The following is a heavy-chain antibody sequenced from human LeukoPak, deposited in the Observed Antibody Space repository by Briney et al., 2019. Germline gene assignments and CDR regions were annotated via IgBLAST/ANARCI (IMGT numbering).Heavy chain of an antibody. Sequence: SETLSLTCTVSGGSISSYYWSWIRQPPGKGLEWIGYVYYSGSTNYNPSLKSRVTISVDTSKNQCSLKLSSVTAADTGVYYWARGQLLYDYWGQGTLVTVSS. CDR1: GGSISSYY. CDR3: ARGQLLYDY. D-gene: IGHD2-2*01. J-gene: IGHJ4*02. V-gene: IGHV4-59*08. CDR2: VYYSGST.